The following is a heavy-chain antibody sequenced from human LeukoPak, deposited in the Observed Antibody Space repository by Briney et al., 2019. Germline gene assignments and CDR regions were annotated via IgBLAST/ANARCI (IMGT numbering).Heavy chain of an antibody. D-gene: IGHD1-26*01. V-gene: IGHV4-34*01. CDR3: ARDRLSVGAFDI. CDR1: GGSFSGYY. Sequence: SETLSLTCAVYGGSFSGYYWSWIRQPPGKGLEWIGEINHSGSTNYNPSLKSRVTISLDTSKNQFSLKLSSVTAADTALYFCARDRLSVGAFDIWGLGTMVTVSS. CDR2: INHSGST. J-gene: IGHJ3*02.